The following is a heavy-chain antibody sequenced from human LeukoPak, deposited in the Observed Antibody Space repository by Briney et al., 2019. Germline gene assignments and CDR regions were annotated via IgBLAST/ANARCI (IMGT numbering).Heavy chain of an antibody. D-gene: IGHD2/OR15-2a*01. CDR2: IYYSGST. CDR3: ARDFLGRVGYYYYYYMDV. J-gene: IGHJ6*03. V-gene: IGHV4-39*07. Sequence: SETLSLTCTVSGGSISSSSYYWGWIRQPPGKGLESIGSIYYSGSTYYNPSLKSRVTISVDTSKNQFSLKLSSVTAADTAVYYCARDFLGRVGYYYYYYMDVWGKGTTVTVSS. CDR1: GGSISSSSYY.